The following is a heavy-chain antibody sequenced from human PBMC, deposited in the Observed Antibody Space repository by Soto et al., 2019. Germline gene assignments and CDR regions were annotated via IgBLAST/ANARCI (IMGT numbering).Heavy chain of an antibody. CDR3: ARDGSGNWGFRATGYYSDMDV. V-gene: IGHV1-3*01. J-gene: IGHJ6*02. D-gene: IGHD7-27*01. Sequence: ASVKVSCKASGYTFTSYAMHWVRQAPGQRLEWMGWINAGNGNTKYSQKFQGRVTITRDTSASTAYMELSSLRSEDTAVYYCARDGSGNWGFRATGYYSDMDVWCQEATVTVSS. CDR2: INAGNGNT. CDR1: GYTFTSYA.